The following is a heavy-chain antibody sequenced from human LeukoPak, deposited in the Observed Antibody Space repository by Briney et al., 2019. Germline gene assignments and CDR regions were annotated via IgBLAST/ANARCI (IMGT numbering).Heavy chain of an antibody. CDR1: GYYFTNYW. CDR2: IYPGDSDT. D-gene: IGHD2-2*01. V-gene: IGHV5-51*01. J-gene: IGHJ4*02. Sequence: GESLKISCKGSGYYFTNYWIGWVRQMPGKGLEWMGIIYPGDSDTRYSPSFQGQVTISVDKSIDTAYLQWSSLKASDTAIYYCARSCSNANCFYFDSWGQGTLVTVSS. CDR3: ARSCSNANCFYFDS.